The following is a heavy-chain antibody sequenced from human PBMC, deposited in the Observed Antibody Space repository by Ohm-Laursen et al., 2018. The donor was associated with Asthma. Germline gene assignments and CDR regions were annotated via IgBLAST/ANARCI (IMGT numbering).Heavy chain of an antibody. V-gene: IGHV3-7*01. Sequence: GSLRLSCAASKFTFSNHWMNWVRQAPGKGLEWVANIKQDGTEEFYVDSVKGRFTISRDNAKNLLFLEMINLRAEDTAVYYCATSRRLGYWGQGTLVTVSS. D-gene: IGHD6-6*01. CDR3: ATSRRLGY. J-gene: IGHJ4*02. CDR1: KFTFSNHW. CDR2: IKQDGTEE.